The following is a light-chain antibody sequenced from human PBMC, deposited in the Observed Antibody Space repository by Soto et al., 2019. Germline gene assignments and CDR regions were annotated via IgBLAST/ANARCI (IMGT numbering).Light chain of an antibody. CDR1: QSVSSNY. CDR2: GAS. J-gene: IGKJ1*01. CDR3: QQYGNSPQT. V-gene: IGKV3-20*01. Sequence: EIVLTQSPGTLSLSPGERATLSCRASQSVSSNYLAWYQQKPGQAPKVLIYGASSRATGIPNRFSGSGSGTDFTLTISRLEPEDFAVYYCQQYGNSPQTFGQGTKVDI.